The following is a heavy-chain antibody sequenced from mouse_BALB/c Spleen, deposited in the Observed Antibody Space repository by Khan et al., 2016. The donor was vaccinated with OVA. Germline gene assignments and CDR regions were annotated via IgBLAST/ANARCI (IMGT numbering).Heavy chain of an antibody. Sequence: QIQLVQSGPELKKPGEAVNISCKTSGYTFPNYGTNWVKQPPGKGLKWMGWVNPSTGEPTYADDFMGRFAFALETSARTPYWESDTLTNEDNATFFRARSNGNCWFVYCGRGTQVSVSA. CDR3: ARSNGNCWFVY. V-gene: IGHV9-1*02. J-gene: IGHJ3*01. D-gene: IGHD2-1*01. CDR2: VNPSTGEP. CDR1: GYTFPNYG.